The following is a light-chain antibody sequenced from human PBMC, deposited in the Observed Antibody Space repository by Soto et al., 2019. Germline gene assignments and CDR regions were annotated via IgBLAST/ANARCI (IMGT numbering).Light chain of an antibody. Sequence: SELTQSPDTLSLSPGERATLSCRSSKYINKDLAWYQHKPGQAPRLLIDDASNRATGIPARFSGTGSATDFTLTISSLEPEDFAVYYCQHRGTFGQGTRLAIK. CDR3: QHRGT. V-gene: IGKV3-11*01. CDR1: KYINKD. J-gene: IGKJ5*01. CDR2: DAS.